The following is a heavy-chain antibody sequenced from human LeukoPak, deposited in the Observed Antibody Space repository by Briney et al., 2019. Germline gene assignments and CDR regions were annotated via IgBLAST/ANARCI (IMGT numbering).Heavy chain of an antibody. V-gene: IGHV4-61*05. CDR3: ARGIADPYSFDP. CDR1: GGSISSSSYY. Sequence: SETLSLTCTVSGGSISSSSYYWGWIRQPAGKGLEWIGRIYSTGSTNYSPSLKSRVTMSVDKSKNQFSLNLSSVTAADTAVYYCARGIADPYSFDPWGQGILVTVSS. J-gene: IGHJ5*02. CDR2: IYSTGST. D-gene: IGHD6-13*01.